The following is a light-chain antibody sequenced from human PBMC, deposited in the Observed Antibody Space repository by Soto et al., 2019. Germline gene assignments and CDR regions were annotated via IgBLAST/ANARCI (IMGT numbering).Light chain of an antibody. Sequence: DIQITQSPSFVSSSVGDRVTIACLSSQGISTWVVWYQQKPGAAPKLLIHSSSNLQSGVPSRFSGSGSGTDFTLTISSLQPEDFATYYCQQANSFPLTFGPGTKVDIK. CDR3: QQANSFPLT. CDR2: SSS. V-gene: IGKV1-12*01. CDR1: QGISTW. J-gene: IGKJ3*01.